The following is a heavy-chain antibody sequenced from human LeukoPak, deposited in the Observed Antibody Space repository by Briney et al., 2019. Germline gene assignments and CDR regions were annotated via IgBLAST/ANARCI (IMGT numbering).Heavy chain of an antibody. CDR1: GVTFSSYA. CDR3: ARVSSYGRYYFDY. D-gene: IGHD5-18*01. Sequence: SVKVSCKASGVTFSSYAISWVRQAPGQGLEWMGRIIPIFGTAHYAQKFQGRVTITTDESTSTAYMELSSLRSEDTAVYYCARVSSYGRYYFDYWGQGTLVTVSS. CDR2: IIPIFGTA. J-gene: IGHJ4*02. V-gene: IGHV1-69*05.